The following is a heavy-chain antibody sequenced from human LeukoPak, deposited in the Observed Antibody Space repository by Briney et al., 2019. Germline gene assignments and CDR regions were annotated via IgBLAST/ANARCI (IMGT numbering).Heavy chain of an antibody. D-gene: IGHD6-13*01. Sequence: PSETLSLTCTVSGGSISSSSYYWGWIRQPPGKGLEWIGSIYHSGSTYYNPSLKSRVTISVDTSKNQFSLKLSSVTAADTAVYYCARGSSGAGIDYWGQGTLVTVSS. V-gene: IGHV4-39*07. CDR3: ARGSSGAGIDY. J-gene: IGHJ4*02. CDR1: GGSISSSSYY. CDR2: IYHSGST.